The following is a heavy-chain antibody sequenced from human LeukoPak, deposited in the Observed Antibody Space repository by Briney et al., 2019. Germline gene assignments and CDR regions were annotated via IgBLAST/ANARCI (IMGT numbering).Heavy chain of an antibody. J-gene: IGHJ6*03. V-gene: IGHV3-23*01. CDR1: GFTFSSYA. CDR3: AKGPSLTFYYYYYYMDV. CDR2: ISGGGGST. Sequence: GGSLRLSCAASGFTFSSYAMSWVRQAPGKGLEWVSAISGGGGSTYYADSVKGRFTISRDNSKNTLYLQMNSLRVEDTAVYYCAKGPSLTFYYYYYYMDVWGRGTTVTVSS. D-gene: IGHD1-14*01.